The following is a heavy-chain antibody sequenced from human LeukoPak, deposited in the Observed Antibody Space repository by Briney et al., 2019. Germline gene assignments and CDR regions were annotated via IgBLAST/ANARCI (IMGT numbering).Heavy chain of an antibody. CDR3: TTGITMVRGVIHLIDY. J-gene: IGHJ4*02. CDR1: GFTFSNAW. V-gene: IGHV3-15*01. CDR2: IKSKTDGGTT. Sequence: PGGSLRLSCAASGFTFSNAWMSWVRQAPGKGLEWVGRIKSKTDGGTTDYAAPVKGRFTISRDDSKNTLYLQMNSLKTEDAAVYYCTTGITMVRGVIHLIDYWGQGTLVTVSS. D-gene: IGHD3-10*01.